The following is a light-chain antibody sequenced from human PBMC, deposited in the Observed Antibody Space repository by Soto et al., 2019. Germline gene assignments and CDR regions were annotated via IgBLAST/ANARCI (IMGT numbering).Light chain of an antibody. V-gene: IGKV1-16*01. CDR2: SAS. CDR3: QQYYRYPWM. J-gene: IGKJ1*01. Sequence: DIQVTQSPSSLSASIGDRVTITCRASQGISTYLGWYQQKPGKVPKSLIYSASNLQSGVPSRFSASGSGTEFTLTITDMQPDDFATYYCQQYYRYPWMFGQGTKVEIK. CDR1: QGISTY.